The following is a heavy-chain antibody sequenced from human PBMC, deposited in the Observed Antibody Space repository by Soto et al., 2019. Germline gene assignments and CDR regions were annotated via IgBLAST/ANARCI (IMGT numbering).Heavy chain of an antibody. CDR2: ISYDGSNK. V-gene: IGHV3-30*18. CDR3: AKVKTDCSSTSCPYYYYGMDV. J-gene: IGHJ6*02. D-gene: IGHD2-2*01. CDR1: GFTFSSYG. Sequence: GGSLRLSCAASGFTFSSYGMHWVRQAPGKGLEWVAVISYDGSNKYYADSVKGRFTISRDNSKNTLCLQMNSLRAEDTAVYYCAKVKTDCSSTSCPYYYYGMDVWGQGTTVTVSS.